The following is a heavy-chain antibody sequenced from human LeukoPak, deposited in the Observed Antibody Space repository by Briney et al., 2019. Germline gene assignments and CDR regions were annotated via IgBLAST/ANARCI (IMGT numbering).Heavy chain of an antibody. D-gene: IGHD6-6*01. Sequence: KSSETLSLTCTVSGGSINSYYWSWIRQPAGKGLEWIGRIYTSGSTNYNPSLKSRVTMSVDTSKNQFSLELSSVTAADTAVYYCARDRIEYSSYYYYMDVWGKGTTVTVSS. V-gene: IGHV4-4*07. CDR2: IYTSGST. CDR1: GGSINSYY. J-gene: IGHJ6*03. CDR3: ARDRIEYSSYYYYMDV.